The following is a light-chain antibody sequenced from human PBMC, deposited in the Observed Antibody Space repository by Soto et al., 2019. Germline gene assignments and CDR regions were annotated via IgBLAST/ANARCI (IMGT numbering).Light chain of an antibody. CDR1: QSIFYSSNNKNY. J-gene: IGKJ1*01. V-gene: IGKV4-1*01. CDR2: WAS. Sequence: DIVMTQSPDSLSVSLGERAVINCKSSQSIFYSSNNKNYLVWYQQKSGQPPKMLIYWASTRESGVPDRFNGSGSGTDFTLTSSNLQAEDVAVYFCQQYFNTPRTFGQGTRVEI. CDR3: QQYFNTPRT.